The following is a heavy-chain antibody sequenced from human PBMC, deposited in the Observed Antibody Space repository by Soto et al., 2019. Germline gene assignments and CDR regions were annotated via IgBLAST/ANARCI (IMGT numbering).Heavy chain of an antibody. CDR1: GGSISSGDYY. V-gene: IGHV4-30-4*01. Sequence: PSETLSLTCTVFGGSISSGDYYWSWIRQPPGKGLEWIGYIYYSGSTYYNPSLKSRVTISVDTSKNQFSLKLSSVTAADTAVYYCARVTMVRGVIAKKTDAFDIWGQGTMVTVSS. CDR3: ARVTMVRGVIAKKTDAFDI. CDR2: IYYSGST. D-gene: IGHD3-10*01. J-gene: IGHJ3*02.